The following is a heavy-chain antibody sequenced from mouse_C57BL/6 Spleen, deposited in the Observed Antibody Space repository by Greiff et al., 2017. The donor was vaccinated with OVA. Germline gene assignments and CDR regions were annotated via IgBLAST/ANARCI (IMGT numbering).Heavy chain of an antibody. V-gene: IGHV1-63*01. Sequence: VQLQESGAELVRPGTSVKMSCKASGYTFTNYWIGWAKQRPGHGLEWIGDIYPGGGYTNYNEKFKGKATLTADKSSSTAYMQFSSLTSEDSAIYYCARTKEKLFDYWGQGTTLTVSS. CDR3: ARTKEKLFDY. J-gene: IGHJ2*01. CDR1: GYTFTNYW. CDR2: IYPGGGYT.